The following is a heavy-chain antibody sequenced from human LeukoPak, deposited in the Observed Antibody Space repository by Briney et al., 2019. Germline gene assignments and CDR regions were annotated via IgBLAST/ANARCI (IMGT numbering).Heavy chain of an antibody. V-gene: IGHV3-74*01. Sequence: GGSLRLSCAASGFTVSSNYMNWVRQAPGKGLVWVSSINRDGSRTYYADSVKGRFTISRDNAKNTLYLQMNSLRAEDTAVFYCARDEGSEVPSIRGFDFWGQGTLVTVSS. D-gene: IGHD3-3*02. CDR2: INRDGSRT. CDR1: GFTVSSNY. J-gene: IGHJ4*02. CDR3: ARDEGSEVPSIRGFDF.